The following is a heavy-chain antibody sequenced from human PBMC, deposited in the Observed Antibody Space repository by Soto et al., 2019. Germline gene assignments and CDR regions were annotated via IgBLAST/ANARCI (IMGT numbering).Heavy chain of an antibody. D-gene: IGHD1-26*01. J-gene: IGHJ6*03. V-gene: IGHV1-2*04. CDR2: INPNGGVT. CDR3: ARESVGATATLDYYYFYMDV. CDR1: GDSFNDYY. Sequence: ASVKVSCKSSGDSFNDYYIHWVRQAPGQGLEWMGWINPNGGVTKYAQRFQGWVTMTRDTSIRTVYMELSRLRSDDTAVYYCARESVGATATLDYYYFYMDVWGKGTTVTVSS.